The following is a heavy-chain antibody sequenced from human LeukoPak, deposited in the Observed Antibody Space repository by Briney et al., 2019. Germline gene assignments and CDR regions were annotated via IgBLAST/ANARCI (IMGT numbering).Heavy chain of an antibody. Sequence: GGSLRLSCAASGFTFSSYWMHWVRQAPGKGLVWVSRINSDGSSTSYADSVKGRFTISRDNAKNTLYLQMNSLRAEDTAVYYCARNSGSYGNAFDIWGQGTMVTVSS. CDR1: GFTFSSYW. CDR2: INSDGSST. J-gene: IGHJ3*02. CDR3: ARNSGSYGNAFDI. D-gene: IGHD1-26*01. V-gene: IGHV3-74*01.